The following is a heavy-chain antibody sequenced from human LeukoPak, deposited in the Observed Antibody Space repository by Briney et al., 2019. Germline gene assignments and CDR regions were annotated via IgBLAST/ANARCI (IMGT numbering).Heavy chain of an antibody. CDR2: IYHSGST. D-gene: IGHD6-6*01. CDR3: ASSRGDSGSLDY. CDR1: GGSISGYY. V-gene: IGHV4-30-2*01. J-gene: IGHJ4*02. Sequence: SETLSLTCTVSGGSISGYYWSWIRQPPGKGLEWIGYIYHSGSTYYNPSLKSRVTISVDRSKNQFSLKLSSVTAADTAVYYCASSRGDSGSLDYWGQGTLVTVSS.